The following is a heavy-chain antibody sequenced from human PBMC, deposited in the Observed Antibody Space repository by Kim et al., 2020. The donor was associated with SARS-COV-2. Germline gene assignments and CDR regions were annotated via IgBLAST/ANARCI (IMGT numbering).Heavy chain of an antibody. Sequence: SVKGRFPIYRDNSKNTVDLQMKGLRAEDTAVYYCAKYFYDSSGYIPNFDYWGQGTLVTVSS. D-gene: IGHD3-22*01. CDR3: AKYFYDSSGYIPNFDY. V-gene: IGHV3-23*01. J-gene: IGHJ4*02.